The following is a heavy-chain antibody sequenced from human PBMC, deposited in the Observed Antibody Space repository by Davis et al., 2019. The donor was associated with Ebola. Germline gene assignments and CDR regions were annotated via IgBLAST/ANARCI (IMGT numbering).Heavy chain of an antibody. CDR1: GFTFSSYA. Sequence: GESLKISCAASGFTFSSYAMHWVRQAPGKGLEWVAVISYDGSNKYYADSVKGRFTISRDNSKNTLYLQMNSLRAEDTAVYYYARLPYSYGHVYGDLRPNSDYWGQGTLVTVSS. V-gene: IGHV3-30-3*01. J-gene: IGHJ4*02. D-gene: IGHD5-18*01. CDR3: ARLPYSYGHVYGDLRPNSDY. CDR2: ISYDGSNK.